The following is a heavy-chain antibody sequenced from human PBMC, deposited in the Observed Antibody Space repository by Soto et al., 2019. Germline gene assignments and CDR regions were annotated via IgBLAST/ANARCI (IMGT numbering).Heavy chain of an antibody. V-gene: IGHV5-51*01. CDR3: ARQGLYGSDWDGMDV. CDR2: MYPGDSDT. D-gene: IGHD2-2*02. J-gene: IGHJ6*02. Sequence: VESLKISCQGSRYTFTNYWIVWVGQVPGQGLEWMGIMYPGDSDTKYSRSFQGQVTISADKSISTTYLHWGSLKASDTAMYYCARQGLYGSDWDGMDVWGQGTTGTVSS. CDR1: RYTFTNYW.